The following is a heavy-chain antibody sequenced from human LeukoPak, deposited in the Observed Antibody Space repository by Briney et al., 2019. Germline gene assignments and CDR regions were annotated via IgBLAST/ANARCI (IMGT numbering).Heavy chain of an antibody. J-gene: IGHJ3*02. CDR3: ARGVMTAIFAFDI. CDR2: IYTDGIT. Sequence: SETLSLTCTVSGDSISDYYWSWIRQPAGKGLELIGRIYTDGITNYNPSLKSRVTTAVDTSKNQLSLSLSCVTAADTAVYYCARGVMTAIFAFDIWGQGTMVTVSS. D-gene: IGHD2-21*02. V-gene: IGHV4-4*07. CDR1: GDSISDYY.